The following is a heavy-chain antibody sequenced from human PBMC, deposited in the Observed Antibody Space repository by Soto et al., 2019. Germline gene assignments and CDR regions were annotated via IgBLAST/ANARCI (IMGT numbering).Heavy chain of an antibody. D-gene: IGHD2-8*01. J-gene: IGHJ4*02. V-gene: IGHV1-3*01. CDR3: ARSDFRLGYCTNGVCHLFDY. CDR2: INAGNGNT. Sequence: GASVKVSCKASGYTFTNYAMHWVCQAPGQRLEWMGWINAGNGNTKYSQKFQGRVTITRDTSASTAYMELSSLRSEDTAVYYCARSDFRLGYCTNGVCHLFDYWGQGTLVTVSS. CDR1: GYTFTNYA.